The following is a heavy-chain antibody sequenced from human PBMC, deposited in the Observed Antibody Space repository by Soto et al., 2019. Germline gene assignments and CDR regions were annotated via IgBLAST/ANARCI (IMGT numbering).Heavy chain of an antibody. CDR1: GFTFSSYA. Sequence: EVQLLESGGGLVQPGGSLRLSCAASGFTFSSYAMSWVRQAPGKELEWVSAISGSGGSTYYADSVKGRFTISRDNSKNTLYLQMNSLRAEDTAVYYCAKYRGDHYYVFDYWGQGTLVTVSS. D-gene: IGHD1-26*01. V-gene: IGHV3-23*01. CDR2: ISGSGGST. CDR3: AKYRGDHYYVFDY. J-gene: IGHJ4*02.